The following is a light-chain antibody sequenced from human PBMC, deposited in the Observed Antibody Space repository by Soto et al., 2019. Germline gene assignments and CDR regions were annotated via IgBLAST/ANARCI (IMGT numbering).Light chain of an antibody. CDR1: QSINNY. CDR3: QQRGNWPLT. J-gene: IGKJ4*01. CDR2: DAS. Sequence: EIVLTQSPATLSLSPGERATLSCRASQSINNYVAWYQQTPGQAPRLLIYDASNRATGIPARFSGTGSGTDFTLTISSLEPDGFALYFCQQRGNWPLTFGGGTKV. V-gene: IGKV3-11*01.